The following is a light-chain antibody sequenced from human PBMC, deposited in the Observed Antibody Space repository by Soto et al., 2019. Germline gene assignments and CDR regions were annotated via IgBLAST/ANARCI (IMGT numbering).Light chain of an antibody. CDR2: GTS. V-gene: IGKV1-39*01. CDR1: QAINTY. Sequence: DIQMTQSPSFLSASVGDRVTISCRASQAINTYLNWYQQKPGKAPKLLIYGTSDLQNGVPSRFSGGGSGTDFTLTISSLQPEDFATYCQQSYSTLLITFGRGTRLEV. J-gene: IGKJ5*01. CDR3: QQSYSTLLIT.